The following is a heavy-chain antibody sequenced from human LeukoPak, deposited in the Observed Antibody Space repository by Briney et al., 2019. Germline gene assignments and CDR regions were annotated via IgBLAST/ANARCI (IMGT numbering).Heavy chain of an antibody. CDR2: ICHSGST. Sequence: SETLSLTCAVSGDSISNNHWWRWVRQPPGKGLEWIGEICHSGSTNYNPSLKSRVTISVDKSKNQSSLKLSSVTAADTAVYYCARVGRYCSGGSCRRSLDYWGQGTLVTVSS. CDR1: GDSISNNHW. CDR3: ARVGRYCSGGSCRRSLDY. J-gene: IGHJ4*02. V-gene: IGHV4-4*02. D-gene: IGHD2-15*01.